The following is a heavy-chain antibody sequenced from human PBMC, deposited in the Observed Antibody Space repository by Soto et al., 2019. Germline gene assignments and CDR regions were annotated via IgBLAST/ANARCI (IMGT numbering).Heavy chain of an antibody. Sequence: GGSLRLSCTTSGFTFGDYTITWFRQAPGKGLEWVTFIRSKAHGGATEYAASVKGRFTISRDDSKSIAYLQMNSLKAEDTAVYYCSNIAVAGPPNYYYYYGMDVWGQGTTVTVSS. J-gene: IGHJ6*02. CDR1: GFTFGDYT. CDR2: IRSKAHGGAT. V-gene: IGHV3-49*03. CDR3: SNIAVAGPPNYYYYYGMDV. D-gene: IGHD6-19*01.